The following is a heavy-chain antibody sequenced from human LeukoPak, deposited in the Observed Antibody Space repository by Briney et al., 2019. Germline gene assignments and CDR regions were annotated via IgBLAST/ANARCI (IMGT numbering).Heavy chain of an antibody. J-gene: IGHJ6*03. V-gene: IGHV4-4*07. CDR2: IYTSVRT. Sequence: SETLSLTCTVSGGSLSSYYWSWIRQPAGKGLEWIGRIYTSVRTNYNPSLKSRVTMSLDTSKNQFSLRLSSVTAADTAVYYCARTEGYYYYMDDWGKGTTVTVSS. CDR1: GGSLSSYY. CDR3: ARTEGYYYYMDD.